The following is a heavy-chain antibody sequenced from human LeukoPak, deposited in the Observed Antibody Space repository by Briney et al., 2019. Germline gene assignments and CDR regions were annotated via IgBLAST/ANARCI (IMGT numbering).Heavy chain of an antibody. CDR1: GFTFSSYW. CDR3: ARDKKHHPHLHRYYYYYMDV. V-gene: IGHV3-7*01. Sequence: PGGSLRLSCTASGFTFSSYWMSWVRQAPGKGLEWVANIKQDGSEKYYVDSVKGRFTISRDNAKNSLYLQMNSLRAEDTAVYYCARDKKHHPHLHRYYYYYMDVWGKGTTVTVSS. CDR2: IKQDGSEK. J-gene: IGHJ6*03. D-gene: IGHD1-14*01.